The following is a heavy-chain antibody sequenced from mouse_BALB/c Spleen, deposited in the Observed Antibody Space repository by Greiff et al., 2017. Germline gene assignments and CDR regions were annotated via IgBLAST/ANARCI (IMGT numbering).Heavy chain of an antibody. CDR2: IYPSDSYT. D-gene: IGHD2-2*01. V-gene: IGHV1-69*02. CDR3: TKQFLYGYYFDY. CDR1: GYTFTSYW. Sequence: QVQLQQPGAELVRPGASVKLSCKASGYTFTSYWINWVKQRPGQGLEWIGNIYPSDSYTNYNQKFKDKATLTVDKSSSTAYMQLSSPTSEDSAVYYCTKQFLYGYYFDYWGQGTTLTVSS. J-gene: IGHJ2*01.